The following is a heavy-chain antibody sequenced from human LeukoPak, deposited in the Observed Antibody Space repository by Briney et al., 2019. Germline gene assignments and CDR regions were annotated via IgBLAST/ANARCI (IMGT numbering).Heavy chain of an antibody. CDR3: ARNVGWYSHDS. D-gene: IGHD6-19*01. V-gene: IGHV4-59*08. J-gene: IGHJ4*02. CDR1: GDSLSSHY. Sequence: SKTLSLTCTVSGDSLSSHYWSWIRQPPGKGLEWIGYIYGSGSTNYDPSLKSRVTISEDTSKNHFSLKLTSVTAADTAVYYYARNVGWYSHDSWGQGTLVTVSS. CDR2: IYGSGST.